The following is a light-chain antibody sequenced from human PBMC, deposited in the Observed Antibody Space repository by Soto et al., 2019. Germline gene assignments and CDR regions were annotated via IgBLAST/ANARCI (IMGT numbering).Light chain of an antibody. CDR3: GAWDGGLSAFV. Sequence: QSVLTQPPSVSAAPGRTVTISCSGCSSNIGNSFVSWYQQLPGTAPRPLIYDNNERPSGIPDRFSGSKSGASATLGITGLQTGDEADYYCGAWDGGLSAFVFGTGTKVTVL. V-gene: IGLV1-51*01. CDR2: DNN. J-gene: IGLJ1*01. CDR1: SSNIGNSF.